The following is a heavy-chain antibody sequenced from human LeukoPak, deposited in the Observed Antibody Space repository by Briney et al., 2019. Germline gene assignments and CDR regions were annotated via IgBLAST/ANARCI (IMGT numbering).Heavy chain of an antibody. CDR3: ARDLDVVVPAALSAEYFQH. J-gene: IGHJ1*01. CDR2: INPNSGGT. Sequence: ASVKVSCKASGYTFTGYYMHWVRQAPGQGLEWVGWINPNSGGTNYAQKFQGRVTMTRDTSISTAYMELSRLRSDDTAVYYCARDLDVVVPAALSAEYFQHWGQGTLVTVSS. D-gene: IGHD2-2*01. V-gene: IGHV1-2*02. CDR1: GYTFTGYY.